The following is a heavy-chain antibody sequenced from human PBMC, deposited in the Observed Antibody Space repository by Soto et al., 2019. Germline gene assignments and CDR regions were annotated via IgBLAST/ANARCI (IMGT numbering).Heavy chain of an antibody. D-gene: IGHD2-15*01. J-gene: IGHJ5*02. CDR2: INHSGST. CDR1: GGSFSGYY. CDR3: ARLGYCSGGSCYSASWFDP. Sequence: SETLSLTCAVYGGSFSGYYWSWIRQPPGKGLEWIGEINHSGSTNYNPSLKSRVTISVDTSKNQFSLKLSSVTAADTAVYYCARLGYCSGGSCYSASWFDPWGQGTLVTVSS. V-gene: IGHV4-34*01.